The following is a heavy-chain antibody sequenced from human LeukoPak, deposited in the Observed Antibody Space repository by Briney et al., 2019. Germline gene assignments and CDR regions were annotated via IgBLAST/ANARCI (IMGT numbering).Heavy chain of an antibody. Sequence: SETLSLICTVSGGSINSYYWSWIRQPAGKGLEWIGRIYASGSTNYNPSLKSRVTMSIDTSKNQFSLKLSSVTAADTAVYYCARGIVVVTAEDAFDIWGQGTTVTVSS. J-gene: IGHJ3*02. CDR2: IYASGST. CDR3: ARGIVVVTAEDAFDI. D-gene: IGHD2-21*02. V-gene: IGHV4-4*07. CDR1: GGSINSYY.